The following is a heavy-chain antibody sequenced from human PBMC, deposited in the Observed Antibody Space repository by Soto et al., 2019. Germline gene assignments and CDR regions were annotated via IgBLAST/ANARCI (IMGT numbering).Heavy chain of an antibody. D-gene: IGHD1-1*01. CDR3: ARDPNEVSGGGYGLDV. CDR2: IYYSGRT. CDR1: GGSISSVSGASINYGDYY. J-gene: IGHJ6*02. Sequence: QVQLQESGPGLVKPSQTLSLTCTVSGGSISSVSGASINYGDYYWSWIRQSPGKGLEWIGCIYYSGRTYYNPSLQSRLTISVDTSKNQFSLKLSSVTAADTAVYYCARDPNEVSGGGYGLDVWGQGTSVTVSS. V-gene: IGHV4-30-4*01.